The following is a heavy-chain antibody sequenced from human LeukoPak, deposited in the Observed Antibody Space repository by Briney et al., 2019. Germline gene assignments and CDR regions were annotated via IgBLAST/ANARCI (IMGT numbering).Heavy chain of an antibody. CDR1: GYTFTSYG. V-gene: IGHV1-18*01. D-gene: IGHD3-22*01. Sequence: ASVTVSCTASGYTFTSYGISWVRQAPGQGLEWMGWISAYNGNTNYAQKLQGRVTMTTDTSTSTAYMELRSLRSDDTAVYYCAREVVSHYYDSSGLFDYWGQGTLVTVSS. CDR2: ISAYNGNT. CDR3: AREVVSHYYDSSGLFDY. J-gene: IGHJ4*02.